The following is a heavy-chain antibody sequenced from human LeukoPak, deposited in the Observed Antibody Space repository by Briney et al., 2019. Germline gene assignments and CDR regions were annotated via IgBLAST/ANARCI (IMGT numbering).Heavy chain of an antibody. D-gene: IGHD1-20*01. CDR3: ARGPLNWNQHYYYYYYMDV. V-gene: IGHV1-8*03. Sequence: ASVTVSCKASGYTFTSYDINWVRQAPGQGLEWMGWMNPNSGNTGYAQKFQGRVTITRNTSISTAYMELSSLRSEDTAVYYCARGPLNWNQHYYYYYYMDVWGKGTTVTVSS. CDR1: GYTFTSYD. CDR2: MNPNSGNT. J-gene: IGHJ6*03.